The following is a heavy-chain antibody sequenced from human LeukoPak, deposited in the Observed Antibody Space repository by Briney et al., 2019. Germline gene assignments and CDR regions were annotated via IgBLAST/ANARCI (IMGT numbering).Heavy chain of an antibody. V-gene: IGHV4-34*01. CDR3: ARSIEAGTNDY. D-gene: IGHD6-13*01. CDR2: INHSGST. Sequence: PSETLSLTCAVYGGSFRGYYWSWIRQPPGKGLEWIGEINHSGSTNYDPSLKSRVTISVDTSKNQFSLKLSSVTAADTAVYYCARSIEAGTNDYWGQGTLVTVSS. CDR1: GGSFRGYY. J-gene: IGHJ4*02.